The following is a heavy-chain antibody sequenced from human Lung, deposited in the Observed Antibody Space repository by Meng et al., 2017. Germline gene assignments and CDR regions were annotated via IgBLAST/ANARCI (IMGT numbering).Heavy chain of an antibody. V-gene: IGHV3-11*01. CDR1: GFTFSDYY. J-gene: IGHJ4*02. CDR2: ICSSCRTP. Sequence: QVQLVESGGGLVKPGGSLRRACAGSGFTFSDYYMSWIRQAPGKGLEWVSYICSSCRTPYYADSVKGRFTISRDNVQNSLFLEMNNLGEGDTAGYYCAREMYSGGWHVEEHWGQGTLVTVSS. CDR3: AREMYSGGWHVEEH. D-gene: IGHD1-26*01.